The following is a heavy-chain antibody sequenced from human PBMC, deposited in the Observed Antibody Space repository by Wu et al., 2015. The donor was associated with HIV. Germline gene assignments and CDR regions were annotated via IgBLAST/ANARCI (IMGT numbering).Heavy chain of an antibody. CDR2: ISAYNGNT. Sequence: QVQLVQSGAEVKKPGASVKVSCKASGYTFTSYGISWVRQAPGQGLEWMGWISAYNGNTNYAQKLQGRVTMTTDTSTSTAYMELRSLRSDDTAVYYCARDLVRYYYDSSGYFDYVGPGNAGHRLL. CDR1: GYTFTSYG. CDR3: ARDLVRYYYDSSGYFDY. V-gene: IGHV1-18*01. D-gene: IGHD3-22*01. J-gene: IGHJ4*02.